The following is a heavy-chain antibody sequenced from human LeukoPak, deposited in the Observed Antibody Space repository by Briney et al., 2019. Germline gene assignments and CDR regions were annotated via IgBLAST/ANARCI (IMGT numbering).Heavy chain of an antibody. Sequence: PGGSLRLSCAASXFTFSSYAMSWVRQAPGKGLEWVSAISGSGGSTYYADSVKGRFTISRDSSENTLYLQMDSLRAEDTAVYYCARGSDVYYFDYWGQGALVTVSS. CDR1: XFTFSSYA. CDR2: ISGSGGST. J-gene: IGHJ4*02. CDR3: ARGSDVYYFDY. V-gene: IGHV3-23*01.